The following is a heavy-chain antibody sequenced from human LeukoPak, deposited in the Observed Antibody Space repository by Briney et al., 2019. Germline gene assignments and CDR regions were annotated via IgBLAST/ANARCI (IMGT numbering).Heavy chain of an antibody. D-gene: IGHD1-26*01. CDR1: GFTFSSNA. CDR2: ITYDGSNK. V-gene: IGHV3-30-3*01. Sequence: HPGRSLRLSCAASGFTFSSNAMHWVRQAPGKGLEWVAVITYDGSNKYYADSVKGRFTISRDNSRNTLYLQMNSLRAEDTAVYYCARGLLGATTSYFDYWGQGTLVTVSS. CDR3: ARGLLGATTSYFDY. J-gene: IGHJ4*02.